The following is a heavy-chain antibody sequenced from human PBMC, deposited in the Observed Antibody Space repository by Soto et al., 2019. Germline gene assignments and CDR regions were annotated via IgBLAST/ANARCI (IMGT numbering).Heavy chain of an antibody. J-gene: IGHJ6*03. CDR3: ARGTITMVRGVISRNYYYYYMDV. CDR2: INHSGST. V-gene: IGHV4-34*01. CDR1: GGSFSGYY. Sequence: QVQLQQWGAGLLKPSETLSLTCAVYGGSFSGYYWSWIRQPPGKGLEWIGEINHSGSTNYNPSFKSRVTISVDTSKTQFSLKLSSVNAADTAVYYCARGTITMVRGVISRNYYYYYMDVWGKGTTVTVSS. D-gene: IGHD3-10*01.